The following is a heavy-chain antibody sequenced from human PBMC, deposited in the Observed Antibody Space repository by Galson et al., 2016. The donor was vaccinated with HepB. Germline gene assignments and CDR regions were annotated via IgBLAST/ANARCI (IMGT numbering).Heavy chain of an antibody. CDR3: AKASGYSYGWYVY. CDR2: ISASGGDT. J-gene: IGHJ4*02. Sequence: SLRLSCAASGFTFSSYAMNWVRQAPGKGLEWVSGISASGGDTYYADSVKGRFTISRDNSKNTLYLQMNSLRVEDTAVYYCAKASGYSYGWYVYWGQGTLVTVSS. CDR1: GFTFSSYA. D-gene: IGHD5-18*01. V-gene: IGHV3-23*01.